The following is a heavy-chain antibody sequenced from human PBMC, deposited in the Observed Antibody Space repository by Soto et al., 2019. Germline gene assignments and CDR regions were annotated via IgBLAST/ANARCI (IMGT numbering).Heavy chain of an antibody. CDR3: ARSGVIKSVYYFDY. J-gene: IGHJ4*02. D-gene: IGHD1-26*01. CDR1: GGSIASGGYH. Sequence: SETLSLTCTVSGGSIASGGYHWSWIRQHPGKGLEWNGNIYYSGTTHYNPSLKSRVTISLDTSKNQFSLKLSSVTAADTAVYYCARSGVIKSVYYFDYWGQGTLVTVSS. V-gene: IGHV4-31*03. CDR2: IYYSGTT.